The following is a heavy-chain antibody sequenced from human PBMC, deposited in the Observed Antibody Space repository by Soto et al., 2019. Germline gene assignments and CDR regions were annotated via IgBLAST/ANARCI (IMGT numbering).Heavy chain of an antibody. D-gene: IGHD3-10*01. Sequence: ASVNVSCKASGYTFTGYYMHWVRQAPGQGLEWMGCINPNSGGTNYAQKFQGRVTMTRDTSISTAYMELSRLRSDDTAVYYCARGPTYYYGSGSYSVGYWGQGTLVTVSS. CDR3: ARGPTYYYGSGSYSVGY. CDR1: GYTFTGYY. CDR2: INPNSGGT. V-gene: IGHV1-2*02. J-gene: IGHJ4*02.